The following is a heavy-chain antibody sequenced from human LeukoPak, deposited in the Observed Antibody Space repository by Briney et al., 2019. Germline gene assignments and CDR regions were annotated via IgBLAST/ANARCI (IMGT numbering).Heavy chain of an antibody. Sequence: GGSLRLSCAASGFTFSSYAMSWVRQAPGKGLEWVSAISGSGGSTYYADSVKGRFTISRDNSKNTLYLQMNSLRAEDTAVYYCARGSSWYRVGYFDYWGQGTLVTVSS. CDR2: ISGSGGST. CDR3: ARGSSWYRVGYFDY. CDR1: GFTFSSYA. V-gene: IGHV3-23*01. J-gene: IGHJ4*02. D-gene: IGHD6-13*01.